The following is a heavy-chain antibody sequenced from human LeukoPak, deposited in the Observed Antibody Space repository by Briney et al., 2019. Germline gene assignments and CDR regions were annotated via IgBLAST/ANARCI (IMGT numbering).Heavy chain of an antibody. CDR3: ARDNPLLRYFDWFESYYYYGMDV. D-gene: IGHD3-9*01. V-gene: IGHV1-18*01. CDR2: ISAYNGNT. CDR1: GYTFTSYG. Sequence: ASVKVSCKASGYTFTSYGISWVRQAPGQGLEWMGWISAYNGNTNYAQKLQGRVTMTTDTSTSTAYMELRSLRSDDTAVYYCARDNPLLRYFDWFESYYYYGMDVWGQGTTVTVSS. J-gene: IGHJ6*02.